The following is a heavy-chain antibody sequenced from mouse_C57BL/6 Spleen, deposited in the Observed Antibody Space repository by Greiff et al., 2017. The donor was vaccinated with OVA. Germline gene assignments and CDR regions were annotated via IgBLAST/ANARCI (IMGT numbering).Heavy chain of an antibody. V-gene: IGHV1-72*01. J-gene: IGHJ4*01. D-gene: IGHD2-2*01. CDR3: ARGGWLRPVYYYAMDY. Sequence: VQLQQPGAELVKPGASVKLSCKASGYTFTSYWMHWVKQRPGRGLEWIGRIDPNSGGTKYNEKFKSKATLTVDKPSSTAYMQLSSLTSEDSAVYDCARGGWLRPVYYYAMDYWGQGTSVTVSS. CDR2: IDPNSGGT. CDR1: GYTFTSYW.